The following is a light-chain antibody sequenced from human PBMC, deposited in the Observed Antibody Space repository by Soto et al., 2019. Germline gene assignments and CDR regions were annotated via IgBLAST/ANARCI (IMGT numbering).Light chain of an antibody. J-gene: IGKJ1*01. CDR3: QNYNSAPRT. Sequence: DMQMTQSPSFLSAAVGDRVTITCRASRGISNYLAWYQQRPGKVPKLLIYGASTLQSGVPSRFSGSGSGTDFTLTIGSLQPEDIATYYCQNYNSAPRTFGKGTKVEIK. CDR1: RGISNY. CDR2: GAS. V-gene: IGKV1-27*01.